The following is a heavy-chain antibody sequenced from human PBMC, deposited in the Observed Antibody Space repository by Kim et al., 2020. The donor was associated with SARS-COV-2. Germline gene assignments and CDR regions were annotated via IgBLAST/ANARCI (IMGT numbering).Heavy chain of an antibody. CDR2: T. Sequence: TNSTPSLKSRVTISVDTSKNQFSLRLKSVTVAYTAVYYCARGGGALDSFDIWGQGTVVTVSS. J-gene: IGHJ3*02. D-gene: IGHD3-16*01. CDR3: ARGGGALDSFDI. V-gene: IGHV4-59*09.